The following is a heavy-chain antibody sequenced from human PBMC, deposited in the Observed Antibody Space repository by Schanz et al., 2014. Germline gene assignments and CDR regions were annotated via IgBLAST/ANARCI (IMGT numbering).Heavy chain of an antibody. CDR2: ISYDGSNK. D-gene: IGHD2-15*01. CDR1: GFTFSSYG. J-gene: IGHJ4*02. CDR3: ARDRGYCSGGSCLTFDY. Sequence: QVQLVESGGGVVQPGGSLRLSCAASGFTFSSYGMHWVRQAPGKGLEWVAVISYDGSNKYYADSVKGRFTISRDNSKNTLYLQMNTLRAEDTAVYYCARDRGYCSGGSCLTFDYWGQGTLVTVSS. V-gene: IGHV3-30*19.